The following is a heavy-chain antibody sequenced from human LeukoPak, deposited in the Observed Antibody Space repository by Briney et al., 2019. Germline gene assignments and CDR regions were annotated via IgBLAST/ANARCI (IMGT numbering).Heavy chain of an antibody. CDR3: AKDGGLWVSAHWGDS. CDR2: ISGSGGST. D-gene: IGHD7-27*01. J-gene: IGHJ4*02. CDR1: GFTFSSYA. V-gene: IGHV3-23*01. Sequence: GGSLRLSCAASGFTFSSYAMSWVRQAPGKGLEWVSAISGSGGSTYYADSVKGRSTISRDNSKNTLYLQMNSLRAEDTAVYYCAKDGGLWVSAHWGDSWGRGTLVTVSS.